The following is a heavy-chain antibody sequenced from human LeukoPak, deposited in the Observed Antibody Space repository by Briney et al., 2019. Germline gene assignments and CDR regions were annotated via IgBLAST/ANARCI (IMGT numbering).Heavy chain of an antibody. D-gene: IGHD4-23*01. CDR1: GGSISSYS. CDR3: ARQYGAHSNFDY. J-gene: IGHJ4*02. CDR2: IYYSGYS. Sequence: SETLSLTSNVSGGSISSYSWSWIRQPPGGGLEWIGYIYYSGYSNYNPPLESRVTISVDTSKNQFSLKLSSLTAADTAVYYCARQYGAHSNFDYWGQGTLVTVSS. V-gene: IGHV4-59*08.